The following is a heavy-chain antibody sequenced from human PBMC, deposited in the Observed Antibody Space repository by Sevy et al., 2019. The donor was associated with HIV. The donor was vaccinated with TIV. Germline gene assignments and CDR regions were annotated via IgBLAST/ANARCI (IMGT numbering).Heavy chain of an antibody. D-gene: IGHD3-10*01. CDR3: AGGFITMVQGVIIRSHYYYGMDV. CDR1: GGSISSSNW. CDR2: IYHSGST. Sequence: SETLSLTCAVSGGSISSSNWWSWVRQPPGKGLEWIGEIYHSGSTNYNPSLKSRVTISVDKSKNQFSLKLSSVTAADTAVYYCAGGFITMVQGVIIRSHYYYGMDVWGQGTTVTVSS. J-gene: IGHJ6*02. V-gene: IGHV4-4*02.